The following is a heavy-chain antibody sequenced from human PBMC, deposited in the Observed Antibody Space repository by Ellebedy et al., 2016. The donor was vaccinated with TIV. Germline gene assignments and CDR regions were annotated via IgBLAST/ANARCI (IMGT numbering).Heavy chain of an antibody. D-gene: IGHD1-26*01. Sequence: SETLSLXXTVSGGSISFISHYWAWIRQPPGKGLEWLGSIYTSGITHYNQSLQSRVTISVVPSRNEISLRLLPADAADTAVYYCARDWAHHGWELHPAGWGQGILVTVSS. CDR1: GGSISFISHY. V-gene: IGHV4-39*07. J-gene: IGHJ4*02. CDR2: IYTSGIT. CDR3: ARDWAHHGWELHPAG.